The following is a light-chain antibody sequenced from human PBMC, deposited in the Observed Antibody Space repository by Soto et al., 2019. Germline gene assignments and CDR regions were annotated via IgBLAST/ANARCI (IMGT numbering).Light chain of an antibody. Sequence: QSVLTQPPSASGTPGQRVTISCSGSSSNIGSNTVNWYQQLPGTAPKLLIYSNNQRPSGVPDRFSGSKSGTSASLAISGLQSEDEADYYWAAWDDSPNVVFGGGTKLTVL. CDR2: SNN. CDR1: SSNIGSNT. J-gene: IGLJ2*01. V-gene: IGLV1-44*01. CDR3: AAWDDSPNVV.